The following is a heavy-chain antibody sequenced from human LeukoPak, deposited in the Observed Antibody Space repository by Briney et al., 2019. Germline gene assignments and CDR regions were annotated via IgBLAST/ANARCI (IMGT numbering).Heavy chain of an antibody. CDR2: INHSGST. J-gene: IGHJ4*02. D-gene: IGHD3-22*01. V-gene: IGHV4-34*01. Sequence: SETLSLTCAVYGGSFSGYYWSWIRQPPGKGLEWIGEINHSGSTNYDPSLKSRVTISVDTSKNQFSLKLSSVTAADTAVYYCARAHYYDSSGWIPFDYWGQGTLVTVSS. CDR1: GGSFSGYY. CDR3: ARAHYYDSSGWIPFDY.